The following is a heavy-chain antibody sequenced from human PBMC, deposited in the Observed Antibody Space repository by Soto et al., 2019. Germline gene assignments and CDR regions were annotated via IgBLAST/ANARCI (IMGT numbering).Heavy chain of an antibody. Sequence: QVKLQESGPRLVKPSQTLSLTCNVSGDSLTSTNNYWAWIRHLPGKGLEWIGYVYYTGGTYFNPSLRSRVSMSVDTSTNQFSLILSSVTVADTAVYYCAREGHLREQYNWSDLWGQGTLVTVSS. CDR3: AREGHLREQYNWSDL. J-gene: IGHJ5*02. V-gene: IGHV4-31*03. CDR1: GDSLTSTNNY. CDR2: VYYTGGT.